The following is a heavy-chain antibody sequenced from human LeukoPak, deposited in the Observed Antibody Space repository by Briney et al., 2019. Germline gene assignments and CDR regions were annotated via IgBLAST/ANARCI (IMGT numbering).Heavy chain of an antibody. CDR1: GFTFSSYS. V-gene: IGHV3-21*01. J-gene: IGHJ5*02. CDR2: ISSSSSYI. Sequence: GGSLRLSCAASGFTFSSYSMNWVRQAPGKGLEWVSSISSSSSYIYYADSVKGRFTISRDNAKNSLYLQMNSLRAEDTAVYYCARDPVGIAAAGPAGGIWFDPWGQGTLVTVSS. D-gene: IGHD6-13*01. CDR3: ARDPVGIAAAGPAGGIWFDP.